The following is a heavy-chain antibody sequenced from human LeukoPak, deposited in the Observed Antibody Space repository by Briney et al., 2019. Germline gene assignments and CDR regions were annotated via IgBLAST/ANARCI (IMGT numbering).Heavy chain of an antibody. J-gene: IGHJ4*02. CDR1: GFMFTGYW. V-gene: IGHV3-7*01. Sequence: QAGGSLRLSCEASGFMFTGYWMSWVRQAPGKGLEWVANIKEDGSEKYYVDSVKGRFTISRDNAENSLYLQMNGLRADDTAVYYCARDNWNRAPDSVNFDYWGQGTLVTVSS. D-gene: IGHD1-20*01. CDR3: ARDNWNRAPDSVNFDY. CDR2: IKEDGSEK.